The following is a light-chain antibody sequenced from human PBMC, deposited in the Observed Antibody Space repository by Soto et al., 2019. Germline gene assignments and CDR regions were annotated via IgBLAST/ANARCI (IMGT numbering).Light chain of an antibody. CDR3: GSWDSSLYGVV. Sequence: QSVLTQPPSVSAAPGQNVAISCSGGSSNIGKHFVSWYQQVPGAAPKVLIYENDKRLSGIPDRFSGSRSGTSVTLAIAGLQTGDEADYYCGSWDSSLYGVVFGGGTKLTVL. CDR2: END. CDR1: SSNIGKHF. V-gene: IGLV1-51*02. J-gene: IGLJ3*02.